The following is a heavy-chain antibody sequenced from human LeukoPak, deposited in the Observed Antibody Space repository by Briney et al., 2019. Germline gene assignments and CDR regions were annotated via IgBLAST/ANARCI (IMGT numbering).Heavy chain of an antibody. CDR2: MNPNSSNT. V-gene: IGHV1-8*01. CDR1: GYTFTSYD. J-gene: IGHJ6*02. CDR3: ARLSSVAARYYYYGMDV. D-gene: IGHD6-13*01. Sequence: ASVKVSCKASGYTFTSYDINWVRQATGQGLEWMGWMNPNSSNTGYTQKFQGRVTMTRNTSISTAYMELSSLRSEDTAVYYCARLSSVAARYYYYGMDVWGQGTTVTVSS.